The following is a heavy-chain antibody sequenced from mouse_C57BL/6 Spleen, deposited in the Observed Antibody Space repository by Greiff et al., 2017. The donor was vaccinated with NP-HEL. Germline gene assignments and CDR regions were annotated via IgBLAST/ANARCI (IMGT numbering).Heavy chain of an antibody. Sequence: QVQLQQSGAELARPGASVKMSCKASGYTFTSYTMHWVKQRPGQGLEWIGDINPSSGYTKYNQKFKGKATLTVDKSSSTAYMQLSSLTSEDSAVYYCAGYYCGSNGFAYWGQGTLVTVSA. CDR3: AGYYCGSNGFAY. J-gene: IGHJ3*01. CDR1: GYTFTSYT. V-gene: IGHV1-4*01. CDR2: INPSSGYT. D-gene: IGHD1-1*01.